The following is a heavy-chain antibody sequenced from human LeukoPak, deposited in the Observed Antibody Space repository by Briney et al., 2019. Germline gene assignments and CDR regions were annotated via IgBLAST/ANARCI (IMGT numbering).Heavy chain of an antibody. CDR3: AREDGIVGATTTGY. Sequence: PGGSLRLSCAASGFTFSIYGMHWVRQAPGKGLEWVAVISYDGSNKYYADSVKGRFTISRDNSKNTLYLQMNSLRAEDTAVYYCAREDGIVGATTTGYWGQGTLVTVSS. V-gene: IGHV3-30*03. CDR1: GFTFSIYG. CDR2: ISYDGSNK. J-gene: IGHJ4*02. D-gene: IGHD1-26*01.